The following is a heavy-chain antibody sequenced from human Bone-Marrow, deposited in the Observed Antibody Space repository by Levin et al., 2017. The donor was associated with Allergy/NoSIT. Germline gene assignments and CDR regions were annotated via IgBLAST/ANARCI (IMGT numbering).Heavy chain of an antibody. D-gene: IGHD2-2*01. CDR3: ATYASTMP. J-gene: IGHJ5*02. CDR2: VIAKSDGGTT. CDR1: GFTFTSAW. V-gene: IGHV3-15*01. Sequence: GGSLRLFCVASGFTFTSAWMSWVRQAPGKGLEWVGRVIAKSDGGTTDYAAPVEGRFTISRDDSKNTVFLQMSGLKTEDTGVYYCATYASTMPWGQGTLVTVSS.